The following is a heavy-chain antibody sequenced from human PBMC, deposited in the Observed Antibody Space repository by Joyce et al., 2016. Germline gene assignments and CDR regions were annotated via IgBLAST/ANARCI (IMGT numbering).Heavy chain of an antibody. V-gene: IGHV3-23*01. CDR1: GFSFSKYA. CDR3: AKDRSIFGVVDAFDI. D-gene: IGHD3-3*01. CDR2: IRDNGGAT. Sequence: EVHLLESGGGLEQPGGSLRLSCVASGFSFSKYAMSWVRQAPGTGLEWVSAIRDNGGATYCSGSVKGRFTISRDNSKNTLYLQMNSLRAEDTAVYYCAKDRSIFGVVDAFDIWGQGAMVTVSS. J-gene: IGHJ3*02.